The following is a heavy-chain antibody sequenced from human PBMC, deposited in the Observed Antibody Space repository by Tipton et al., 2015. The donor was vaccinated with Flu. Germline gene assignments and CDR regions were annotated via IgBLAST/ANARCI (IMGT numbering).Heavy chain of an antibody. CDR2: INAGNGNT. CDR3: ARDSGGGRAYCDF. V-gene: IGHV1-3*03. J-gene: IGHJ4*02. CDR1: GYNFIYSA. D-gene: IGHD2-15*01. Sequence: QLVQSGAEVKKPGASVKVSCKTSGYNFIYSALHWVRQAPGQSLEWIGWINAGNGNTKYSQDFRNRVTITRGTSATTVYMELSSLTSDDMAVYYCARDSGGGRAYCDFWGQGTLVTVSS.